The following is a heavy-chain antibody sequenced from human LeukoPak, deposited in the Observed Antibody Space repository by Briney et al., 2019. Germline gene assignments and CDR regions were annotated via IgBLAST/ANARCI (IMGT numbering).Heavy chain of an antibody. V-gene: IGHV3-30-3*01. J-gene: IGHJ4*02. CDR2: MSDDGSEK. CDR1: GFTLSRFA. Sequence: GGSLTLSCTASGFTLSRFAMHWVRQAPGKGLEWLGHMSDDGSEKHYVDSVRGRFTISRDPSKNTLYLGMTSLRTEDTAVYYCAREADSGYYRTVDYWGQGTMVTVS. D-gene: IGHD2-15*01. CDR3: AREADSGYYRTVDY.